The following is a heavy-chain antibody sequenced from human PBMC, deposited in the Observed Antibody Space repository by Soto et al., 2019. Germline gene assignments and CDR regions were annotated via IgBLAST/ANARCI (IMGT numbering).Heavy chain of an antibody. CDR2: IGSSGGYI. CDR1: GFIFSDFS. V-gene: IGHV3-21*01. CDR3: AREKKHQSLGGGFGMDV. J-gene: IGHJ6*02. Sequence: GGSLRLSCAVSGFIFSDFSMNWVRQAPGKGLEWVASIGSSGGYIFYADSVKGRLTISRDNAKKSLDLQINSLRAEDTAVYYCAREKKHQSLGGGFGMDVWGQGTTVTVSS. D-gene: IGHD2-2*01.